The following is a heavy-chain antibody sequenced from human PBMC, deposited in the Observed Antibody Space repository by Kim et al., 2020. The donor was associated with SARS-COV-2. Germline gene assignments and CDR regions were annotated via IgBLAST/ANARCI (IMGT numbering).Heavy chain of an antibody. CDR3: AREESYYYDSSGYFRNWFDP. CDR2: IYYSGST. V-gene: IGHV4-59*01. J-gene: IGHJ5*02. D-gene: IGHD3-22*01. Sequence: SETLSLTCTVSGGSISSYYWSWIRQPPGKGLEWIGYIYYSGSTNYNPSLKSRVTISVDTSKNQFSLKLSSVTAADTAVYYCAREESYYYDSSGYFRNWFDPWGQGTLVTVSS. CDR1: GGSISSYY.